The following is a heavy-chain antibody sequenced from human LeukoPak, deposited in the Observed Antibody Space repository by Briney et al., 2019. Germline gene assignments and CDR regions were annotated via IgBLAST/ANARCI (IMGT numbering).Heavy chain of an antibody. Sequence: PSETLSLTCTVSGGSISSNSYYWGWIRQPPGKGLEWIGSFYYSGSTYYNPSLKSRVTISVDTSKNQFSLKLSSVTAADTAVYYCARRVLGCSGGSCYRHFDYWGQGTLITVSS. CDR1: GGSISSNSYY. D-gene: IGHD2-15*01. CDR2: FYYSGST. J-gene: IGHJ4*02. CDR3: ARRVLGCSGGSCYRHFDY. V-gene: IGHV4-39*07.